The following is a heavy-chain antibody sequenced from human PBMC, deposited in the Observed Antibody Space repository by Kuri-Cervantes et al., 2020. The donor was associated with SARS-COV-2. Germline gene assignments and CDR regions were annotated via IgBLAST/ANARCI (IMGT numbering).Heavy chain of an antibody. D-gene: IGHD3-3*01. CDR2: INHSGST. V-gene: IGHV4-34*01. Sequence: SQTLSLTCAVYGGSFSGYYWSWIRQPPGKGLEWIGEINHSGSTNYNPSLKSRVTISLDTSKNQFSLKLSSATAADTAVYYCARDDGRRIFGVVINYYYYGMDVWGQGTTVTVSS. CDR3: ARDDGRRIFGVVINYYYYGMDV. J-gene: IGHJ6*02. CDR1: GGSFSGYY.